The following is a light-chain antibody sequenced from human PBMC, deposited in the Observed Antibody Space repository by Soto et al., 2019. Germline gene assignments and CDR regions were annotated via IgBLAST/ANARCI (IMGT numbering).Light chain of an antibody. J-gene: IGKJ1*01. CDR2: GAS. CDR3: QQYGSSGT. Sequence: EIVMTQSPGTLSLSPGERATLSCRASQSVSNNYLAWYQQKPGQAPRLLIYGASNSATGIPVRFSGSGSGTDFTLTISRLEPEDFAVYYCQQYGSSGTFGQGTKV. CDR1: QSVSNNY. V-gene: IGKV3-20*01.